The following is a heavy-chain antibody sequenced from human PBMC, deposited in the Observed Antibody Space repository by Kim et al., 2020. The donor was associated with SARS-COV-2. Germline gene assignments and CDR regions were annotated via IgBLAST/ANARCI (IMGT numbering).Heavy chain of an antibody. D-gene: IGHD3-10*01. CDR1: GFTFSSYI. V-gene: IGHV3-21*01. Sequence: GGSLRLSCAASGFTFSSYIMNWVRQSPGKGLEWVSSISTSSSYIYYADSMKGRFTISRDNAENSLYLQISGLRAEDTAVYYCARGGRSYYFGSGALPAFDIWGQGTMVTVSS. J-gene: IGHJ3*02. CDR3: ARGGRSYYFGSGALPAFDI. CDR2: ISTSSSYI.